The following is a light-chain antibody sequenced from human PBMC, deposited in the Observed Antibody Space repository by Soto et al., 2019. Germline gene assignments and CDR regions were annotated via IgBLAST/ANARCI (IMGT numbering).Light chain of an antibody. CDR2: EVS. V-gene: IGLV2-14*01. Sequence: QSVLTQRASVSGAPGQSITISGTGTRSDVGGYNYVSWYQQLPGKAPKLLIYEVSNRPSGVSNRFSGSKSGNTASLTISGLQAEDDADYYCSSYSSRNTLSDFGSGTKVTVL. CDR3: SSYSSRNTLSD. J-gene: IGLJ1*01. CDR1: RSDVGGYNY.